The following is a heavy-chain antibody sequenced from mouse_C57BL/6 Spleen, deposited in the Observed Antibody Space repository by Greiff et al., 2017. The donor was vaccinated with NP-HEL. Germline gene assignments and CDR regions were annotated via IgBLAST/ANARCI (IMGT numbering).Heavy chain of an antibody. CDR2: IDPSDSYT. D-gene: IGHD2-2*01. V-gene: IGHV1-59*01. J-gene: IGHJ4*01. CDR3: ARGGMVTRAMDY. CDR1: GYTFTSYW. Sequence: QVQLQQPGAELVRPGTSVKLSCKASGYTFTSYWMHWVKQRPGQGLEWIGVIDPSDSYTKYNQKFKGKATLTVDTSSSTAYMQLSSLPSEDSAVYYCARGGMVTRAMDYWGQGTSVTVSS.